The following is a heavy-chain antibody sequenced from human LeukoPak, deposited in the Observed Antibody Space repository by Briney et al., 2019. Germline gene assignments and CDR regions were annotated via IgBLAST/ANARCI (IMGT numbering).Heavy chain of an antibody. V-gene: IGHV1-18*01. J-gene: IGHJ5*02. CDR1: GYIFNSHG. Sequence: ASVRVSCKASGYIFNSHGISWLRQAPGQGLEWMGWISGYNGNTNYAQKFRGRVTMTTDTSTSTAYVELRSLRSDDTAVYYCARDTSVGGNTEYWFDPWGQGTLVIVSS. CDR2: ISGYNGNT. CDR3: ARDTSVGGNTEYWFDP. D-gene: IGHD4-23*01.